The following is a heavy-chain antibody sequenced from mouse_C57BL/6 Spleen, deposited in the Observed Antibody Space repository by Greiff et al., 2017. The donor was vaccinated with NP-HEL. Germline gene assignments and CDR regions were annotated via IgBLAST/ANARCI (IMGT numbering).Heavy chain of an antibody. CDR2: ISRGGSYT. V-gene: IGHV5-6*01. J-gene: IGHJ2*01. CDR3: ARRDRDFDY. Sequence: VQLQQSGGDLVKPGGSLKLSCAASGFTFTSYCMSWVRQTPDQRLEWVATISRGGSYTYYPDSVKGRFTISRDNAKNTPYLQMSSLKSEDTAMYYCARRDRDFDYWGQGTTLTVSS. CDR1: GFTFTSYC.